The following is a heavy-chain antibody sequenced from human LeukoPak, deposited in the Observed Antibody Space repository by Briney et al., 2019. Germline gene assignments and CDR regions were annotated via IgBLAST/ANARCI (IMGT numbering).Heavy chain of an antibody. CDR3: ARTGYCSSTSCYTASRPYYYYYMDV. J-gene: IGHJ6*03. Sequence: SETLSLTCTVSGGSISSYYWSWIRQPPGKGLEWIGYIYYSGSTNYNPSLKSRVSISVDTSKNQFSLKLSSVTAADTAVYYCARTGYCSSTSCYTASRPYYYYYMDVWGKGTTVTVSS. CDR1: GGSISSYY. D-gene: IGHD2-2*02. V-gene: IGHV4-59*01. CDR2: IYYSGST.